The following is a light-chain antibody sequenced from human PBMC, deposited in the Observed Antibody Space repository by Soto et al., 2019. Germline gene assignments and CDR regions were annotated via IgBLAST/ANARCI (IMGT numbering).Light chain of an antibody. CDR1: QSVSSSY. CDR3: QQYGSSPRT. CDR2: GAY. J-gene: IGKJ1*01. Sequence: EIVLTQSPGTLSLSPGDRATLSCRASQSVSSSYLAWYQQKPGQAHRLXIYGAYSRATGIQDRFSGSGSGTDFTLTIRRLEPEDFAVYYCQQYGSSPRTFGQGTKVDIK. V-gene: IGKV3-20*01.